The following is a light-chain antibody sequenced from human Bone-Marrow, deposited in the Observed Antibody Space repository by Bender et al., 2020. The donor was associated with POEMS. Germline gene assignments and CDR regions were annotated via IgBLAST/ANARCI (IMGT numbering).Light chain of an antibody. V-gene: IGLV2-11*01. CDR1: GSDVGGYQY. J-gene: IGLJ1*01. CDR2: DVT. CDR3: CSYAGDYIYV. Sequence: QSALTQPRSVSGSPGQSVTISCTGTGSDVGGYQYVSWYQQHPGKAPKLMIFDVTSRPSGVPDRFSGSKSGNTASLTISGLQAEDEADYYCCSYAGDYIYVFGGGTKVTVL.